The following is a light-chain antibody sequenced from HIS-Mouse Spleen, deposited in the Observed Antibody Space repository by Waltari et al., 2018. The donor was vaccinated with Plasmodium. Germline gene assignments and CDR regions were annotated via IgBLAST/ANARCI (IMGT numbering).Light chain of an antibody. CDR1: ALPKKS. V-gene: IGLV3-10*01. J-gene: IGLJ3*02. CDR2: EDS. Sequence: SYELTQPPSVSVSPGQTARITCSGDALPKKSAYWYQQKSGQATLLVIYEDSKRPSGNPERFSGSSSGTMATLTISGAQVEDEADYYCYSTDSSGNHRVFGGGTKLTVL. CDR3: YSTDSSGNHRV.